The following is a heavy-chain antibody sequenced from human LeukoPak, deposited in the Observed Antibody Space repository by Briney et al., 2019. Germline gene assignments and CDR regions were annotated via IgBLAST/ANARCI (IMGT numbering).Heavy chain of an antibody. D-gene: IGHD4-17*01. CDR1: SGSISSSNYY. Sequence: SETLSLTCTVSSGSISSSNYYWDWIRQPPGRGLEWLGNIYYSGRTFYNPSLKSRVTISVDTSKNQFSLNLSSVTAADTAVYFCARGVTTNGYYYYMDVWGKGTTVTVSS. CDR2: IYYSGRT. J-gene: IGHJ6*03. V-gene: IGHV4-39*01. CDR3: ARGVTTNGYYYYMDV.